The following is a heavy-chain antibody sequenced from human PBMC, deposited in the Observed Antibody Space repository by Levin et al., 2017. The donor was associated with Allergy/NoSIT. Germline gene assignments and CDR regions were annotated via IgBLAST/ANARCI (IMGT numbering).Heavy chain of an antibody. D-gene: IGHD6-25*01. J-gene: IGHJ5*02. CDR1: GFTFSSYW. Sequence: GGSLRLSCAASGFTFSSYWMHWVRQAPGKGLVWVSRINSDGSSTSYADSVKGRFTISRDNAKNTLYLQMNSLRAEDTAVYYCARVRLISNWFDPWGQGTLVTVSS. CDR3: ARVRLISNWFDP. CDR2: INSDGSST. V-gene: IGHV3-74*01.